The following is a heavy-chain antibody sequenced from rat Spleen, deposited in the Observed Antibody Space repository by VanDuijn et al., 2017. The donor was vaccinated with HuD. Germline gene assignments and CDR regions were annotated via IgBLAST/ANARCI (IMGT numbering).Heavy chain of an antibody. V-gene: IGHV5-7*01. CDR2: ILYDDTNI. CDR1: GFTFSDYY. CDR3: ARHPQLGVFWYFDF. Sequence: EVQLAESGGGLVQPGRSLKLSCAASGFTFSDYYMAWVRQAPTKGLEWVATILYDDTNIYYRDSVKGRFTISRDNTKNTLYLQMDSLRSEDTATYYCARHPQLGVFWYFDFWGPGTMVTVSS. D-gene: IGHD5-1*01. J-gene: IGHJ1*01.